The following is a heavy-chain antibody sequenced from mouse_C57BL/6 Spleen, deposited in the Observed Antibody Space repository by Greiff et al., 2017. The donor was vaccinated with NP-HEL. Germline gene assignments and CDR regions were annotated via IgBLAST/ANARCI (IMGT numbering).Heavy chain of an antibody. J-gene: IGHJ4*01. V-gene: IGHV5-17*01. D-gene: IGHD1-1*01. Sequence: EVQLQQSGGGLVKPGGSLKLSCAASGFTFSDYGMHWVRQAPEKGLEWVAYISSGSSTIYYADTVKGRFTISRDNAKNTLFLQMTSLRSEDTAMYYCARRPGSRYYAMDYWGQGTSVTVSS. CDR2: ISSGSSTI. CDR1: GFTFSDYG. CDR3: ARRPGSRYYAMDY.